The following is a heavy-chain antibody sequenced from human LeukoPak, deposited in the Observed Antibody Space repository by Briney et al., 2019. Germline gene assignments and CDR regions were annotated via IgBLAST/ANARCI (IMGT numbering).Heavy chain of an antibody. Sequence: SETLSLTCTVSGGSISSYYWSWIRQPPGKGLEWIGYIYYSGSTNYNPSLKSRVTISVDTSKNQFSLKLSSVTAADTAVYYCARDFHPGYSSSWYAFDIWGQGTMVTVSS. CDR3: ARDFHPGYSSSWYAFDI. V-gene: IGHV4-59*01. CDR1: GGSISSYY. D-gene: IGHD6-13*01. CDR2: IYYSGST. J-gene: IGHJ3*02.